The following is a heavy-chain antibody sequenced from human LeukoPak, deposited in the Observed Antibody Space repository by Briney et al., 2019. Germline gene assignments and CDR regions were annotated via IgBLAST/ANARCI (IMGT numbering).Heavy chain of an antibody. D-gene: IGHD3-9*01. V-gene: IGHV3-21*01. Sequence: PGGSLRLSCAPSGLSFSSYTIHWVRQAPGKGLEWVSSISSTSGYIHYADSVKGRFSISRDNAKNLVHLEMDILRADDTAVYYCARDQRPDYVILIGFYHFDYWGQGTLVTVSS. J-gene: IGHJ4*02. CDR1: GLSFSSYT. CDR2: ISSTSGYI. CDR3: ARDQRPDYVILIGFYHFDY.